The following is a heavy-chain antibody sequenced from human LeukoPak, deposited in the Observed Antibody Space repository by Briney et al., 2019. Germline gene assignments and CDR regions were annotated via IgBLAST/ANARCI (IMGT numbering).Heavy chain of an antibody. V-gene: IGHV3-15*01. CDR3: TTDRGMATRLWPYFDY. CDR1: GFTFTDAW. CDR2: VTSKFDGGTT. Sequence: PGGSLRLSCAASGFTFTDAWMSWVRHARGKGLEWVGRVTSKFDGGTTEYAAPVKGRFTISRDDSDDTLYQQMNSLKPEDTAVYYCTTDRGMATRLWPYFDYWGQGTLVTVCS. J-gene: IGHJ4*02. D-gene: IGHD5-24*01.